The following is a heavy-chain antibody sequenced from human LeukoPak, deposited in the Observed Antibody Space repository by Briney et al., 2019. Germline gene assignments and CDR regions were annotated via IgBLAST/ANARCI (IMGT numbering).Heavy chain of an antibody. J-gene: IGHJ6*02. CDR1: GFTFSAYH. V-gene: IGHV3-48*01. D-gene: IGHD3-9*01. CDR3: TKDYCGKFCSAV. Sequence: GGSLRLSCAASGFTFSAYHINWVRQAPGKGLEWISYISTTGTTIHYVDSVKGRFTISRDNSKNTLYLQMNSLRAEDTAKYYCTKDYCGKFCSAVWGQGTTVTVSS. CDR2: ISTTGTTI.